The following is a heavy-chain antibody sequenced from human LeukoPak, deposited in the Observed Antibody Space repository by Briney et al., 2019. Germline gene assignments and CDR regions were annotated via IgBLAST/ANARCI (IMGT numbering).Heavy chain of an antibody. J-gene: IGHJ3*02. D-gene: IGHD5-24*01. Sequence: PSETLSLTCTVSGGSISSYYWSWIRQPPGKGLEWIGYIYYSGSTNYSPSLKSRVTISVDTSKNNFSLKLISVTAADTAVYYCARFGEMPNNQGYAFDIWGQGTMVTVSS. CDR3: ARFGEMPNNQGYAFDI. CDR2: IYYSGST. V-gene: IGHV4-59*08. CDR1: GGSISSYY.